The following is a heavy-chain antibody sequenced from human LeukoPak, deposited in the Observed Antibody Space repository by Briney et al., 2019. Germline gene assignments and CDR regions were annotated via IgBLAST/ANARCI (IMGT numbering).Heavy chain of an antibody. CDR2: IYYSGST. CDR1: GGSISSYY. D-gene: IGHD2-15*01. CDR3: ARDRGGSYYYFDY. V-gene: IGHV4-59*01. Sequence: SETLSLTCTVSGGSISSYYWSWIRQPPGKGLEWIGHIYYSGSTNYNPSLKSRVTISVDTSKNQFSLKLSSVTAADTAVYYCARDRGGSYYYFDYWGQGTLVTVSS. J-gene: IGHJ4*02.